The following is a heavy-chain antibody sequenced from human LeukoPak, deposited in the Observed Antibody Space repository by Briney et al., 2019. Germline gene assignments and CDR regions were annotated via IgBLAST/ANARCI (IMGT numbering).Heavy chain of an antibody. J-gene: IGHJ4*02. CDR3: ARNSYGYASFDY. D-gene: IGHD5-18*01. Sequence: SETLSLTCTASGGSISSYYWSWIRQPPGKGLEWIGYIYYSGSTNYNPSLKSRVTISVDTSKNQFSLKLSSVTAADTAVYYCARNSYGYASFDYWGQGTLVTVSS. CDR2: IYYSGST. V-gene: IGHV4-59*01. CDR1: GGSISSYY.